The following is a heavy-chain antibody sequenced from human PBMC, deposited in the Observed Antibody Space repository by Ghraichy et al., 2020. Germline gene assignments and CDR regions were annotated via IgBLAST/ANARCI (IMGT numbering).Heavy chain of an antibody. CDR2: INPNSGGT. V-gene: IGHV1-2*02. J-gene: IGHJ4*02. CDR3: ARSIPPPGIAAAGRPPFDY. D-gene: IGHD6-13*01. Sequence: ASVKVSCKASGYTFTGYYMHWGRQAPGQGLEWMGWINPNSGGTNYAQEFQGRVTMTRDTSISTAYMELSRLRSDDTAVYYCARSIPPPGIAAAGRPPFDYWGQGTLVTVSS. CDR1: GYTFTGYY.